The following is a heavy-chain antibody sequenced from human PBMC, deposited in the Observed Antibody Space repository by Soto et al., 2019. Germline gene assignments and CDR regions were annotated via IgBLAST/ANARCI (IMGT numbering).Heavy chain of an antibody. J-gene: IGHJ4*02. D-gene: IGHD6-19*01. V-gene: IGHV3-7*01. CDR1: GFTFNTYW. CDR3: AGWANAYS. CDR2: INPAGNVG. Sequence: HPGGSLRLSCAASGFTFNTYWMNWVRHVPGKGLEWVANINPAGNVGTYVDSVKGRFTISRDNAKKSLFLQMNSLRVEDTAVYYCAGWANAYSWGQGIVVTVSS.